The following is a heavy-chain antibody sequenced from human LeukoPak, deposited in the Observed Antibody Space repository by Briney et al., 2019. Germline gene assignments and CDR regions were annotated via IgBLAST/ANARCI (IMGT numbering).Heavy chain of an antibody. J-gene: IGHJ6*03. CDR2: INHSGST. CDR3: ARLGYCSGGSCYYYYYMDV. D-gene: IGHD2-15*01. CDR1: GGSFSGYY. V-gene: IGHV4-34*01. Sequence: PSEALSLTCAVYGGSFSGYYWSWIRQPPGEGLEWIGEINHSGSTNYNPSLKSRVTMSGDTSKNQFSLKLSSVTAADTAAYYCARLGYCSGGSCYYYYYMDVWGKGTTVTVSS.